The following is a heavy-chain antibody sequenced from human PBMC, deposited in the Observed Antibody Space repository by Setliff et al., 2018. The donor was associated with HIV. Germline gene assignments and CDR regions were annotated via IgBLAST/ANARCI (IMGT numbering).Heavy chain of an antibody. J-gene: IGHJ4*02. Sequence: GGSLRLSCAASGFTVSSNYMSWVRQAPGKGLEWVSVIYSGGNTYYTDSVKGRFTISRDNSKNTLYLQMNSLRPEDTAVYYCAKGPEYTTSWPYYFDYWGQGTLVTVSS. CDR3: AKGPEYTTSWPYYFDY. V-gene: IGHV3-66*02. CDR1: GFTVSSNY. CDR2: IYSGGNT. D-gene: IGHD6-13*01.